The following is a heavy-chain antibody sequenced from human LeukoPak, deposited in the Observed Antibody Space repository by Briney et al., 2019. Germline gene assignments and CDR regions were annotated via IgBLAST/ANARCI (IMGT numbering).Heavy chain of an antibody. CDR1: GGTLSSYA. Sequence: SVKVSCKASGGTLSSYAISWVRQAPGQGLEWMGGIIPIFGTANYAQKFQGRVTITADESTSTAYMELSSLRSEDTAMYYCARGRGIVGARDDYWGQGTLVTVSS. CDR2: IIPIFGTA. D-gene: IGHD1-26*01. V-gene: IGHV1-69*13. CDR3: ARGRGIVGARDDY. J-gene: IGHJ4*02.